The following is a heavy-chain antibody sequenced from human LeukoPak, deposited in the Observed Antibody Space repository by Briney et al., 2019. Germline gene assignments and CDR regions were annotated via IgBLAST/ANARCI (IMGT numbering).Heavy chain of an antibody. CDR1: GYTFTGDY. CDR2: INPNSGGT. D-gene: IGHD2-15*01. Sequence: ASVKVSCKXSGYTFTGDYMHWVRQAPGQGLEWMGWINPNSGGTNYAQKFQGRVTMTRDTSISTAYMELSRLRSDDTAVYYCARGYCSGGSCYPFDYWGQGTLVTVSS. J-gene: IGHJ4*02. V-gene: IGHV1-2*02. CDR3: ARGYCSGGSCYPFDY.